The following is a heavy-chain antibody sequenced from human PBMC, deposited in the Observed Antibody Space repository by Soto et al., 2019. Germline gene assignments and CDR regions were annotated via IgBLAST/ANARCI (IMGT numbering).Heavy chain of an antibody. CDR3: ARDRYFYDSRGYYRTLDS. Sequence: SETLSLTCTISGDSFSNHYWTWIRQSPGKGLEWIGYVFHSGITDYNPSVKSRVTISIDKSRNLFSLNLTSVTAADTAVYYCARDRYFYDSRGYYRTLDSWGQGTLVTVSS. CDR2: VFHSGIT. D-gene: IGHD3-22*01. V-gene: IGHV4-59*11. CDR1: GDSFSNHY. J-gene: IGHJ5*01.